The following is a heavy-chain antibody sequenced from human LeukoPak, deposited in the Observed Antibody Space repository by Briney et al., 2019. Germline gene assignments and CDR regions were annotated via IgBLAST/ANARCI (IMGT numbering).Heavy chain of an antibody. CDR2: INHSGST. D-gene: IGHD6-13*01. J-gene: IGHJ4*02. CDR1: GGSFSGYY. Sequence: SETLSLTCAVSGGSFSGYYWNWIRQSPGKGLEWIGEINHSGSTHYNPSLKSRVTISVVTSQKQFSLRLTSVTAADTAVYYCARGRYLTTSGGAAAGFLDYWGQGSLVTVST. V-gene: IGHV4-34*01. CDR3: ARGRYLTTSGGAAAGFLDY.